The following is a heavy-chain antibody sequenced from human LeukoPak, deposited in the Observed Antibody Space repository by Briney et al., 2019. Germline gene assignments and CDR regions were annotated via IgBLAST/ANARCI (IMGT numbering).Heavy chain of an antibody. Sequence: GGSLRLSCAASGFTFSDHYMDWVRQAPGKGLEWVGRTRNKANSYTTEYAASVKGRFTISRDDSKNSLYLQMNSLKTEDTAVYYCARVSRYSSGWRYYYYMDVWGKGTTVTVSS. CDR1: GFTFSDHY. J-gene: IGHJ6*03. CDR3: ARVSRYSSGWRYYYYMDV. V-gene: IGHV3-72*01. CDR2: TRNKANSYTT. D-gene: IGHD6-19*01.